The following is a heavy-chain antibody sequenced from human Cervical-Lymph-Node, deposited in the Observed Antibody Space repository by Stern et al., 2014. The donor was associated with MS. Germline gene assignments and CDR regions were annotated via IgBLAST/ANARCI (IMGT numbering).Heavy chain of an antibody. J-gene: IGHJ6*02. Sequence: EVQLVESGGGLVQPGGSLRLSCTASGFTFSNYWMQWVRQAPGKGLVWVSHIDSVGSSTTYADSVKGRFTVSRDNAKSTLYLQMNSLGAEDTAVYYCVRDNYGVDVWGQGTTVTVSS. CDR2: IDSVGSST. CDR3: VRDNYGVDV. CDR1: GFTFSNYW. V-gene: IGHV3-74*01.